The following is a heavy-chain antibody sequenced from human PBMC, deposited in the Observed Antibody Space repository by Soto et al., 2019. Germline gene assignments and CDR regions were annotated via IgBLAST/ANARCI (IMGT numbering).Heavy chain of an antibody. V-gene: IGHV4-59*08. CDR2: IYYSGSA. CDR3: ARNYGGNVDY. D-gene: IGHD4-17*01. Sequence: QVQLQESGPGLVRPSETLSLTCTVSGGSISSYYWSWIRQPPGKGLEWIGYIYYSGSANYNPSLKSRVTISVDTSKNQFSLKLSSATAADMAVYYCARNYGGNVDYWGQGTLVTVSS. J-gene: IGHJ4*02. CDR1: GGSISSYY.